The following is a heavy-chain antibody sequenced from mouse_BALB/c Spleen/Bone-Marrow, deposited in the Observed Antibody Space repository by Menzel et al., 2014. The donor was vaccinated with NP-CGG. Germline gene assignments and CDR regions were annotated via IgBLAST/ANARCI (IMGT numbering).Heavy chain of an antibody. D-gene: IGHD2-4*01. V-gene: IGHV1-20*02. CDR1: GYSFTGYF. CDR2: INPYNGDT. J-gene: IGHJ3*01. CDR3: AGSGDYDGFAY. Sequence: EVQLQQSGPELVKPGASVKISCKASGYSFTGYFMNWVMQSHGKSLEWIGRINPYNGDTFYNQKFKGNATLTVDKSSSTAHMELRSLASEDSAVYYCAGSGDYDGFAYWGQGTLVTVSA.